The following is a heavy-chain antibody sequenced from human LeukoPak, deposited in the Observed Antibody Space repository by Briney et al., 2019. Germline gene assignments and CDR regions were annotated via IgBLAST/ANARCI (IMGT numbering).Heavy chain of an antibody. CDR2: VIDSGKDT. CDR3: AKGVVDRGADC. CDR1: GFTFSRNA. Sequence: GGSLRLSCAASGFTFSRNAMTWVRQAPGMGLGWVSSVIDSGKDTYYAGSVKGRFTISRDNSEGTLYLQMNSLRVEDTAVYYCAKGVVDRGADCWGQGTLVTVSS. D-gene: IGHD2-21*01. J-gene: IGHJ4*02. V-gene: IGHV3-23*01.